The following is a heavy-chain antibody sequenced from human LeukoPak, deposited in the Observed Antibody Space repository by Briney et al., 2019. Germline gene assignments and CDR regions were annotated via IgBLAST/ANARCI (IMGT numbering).Heavy chain of an antibody. V-gene: IGHV4-59*08. D-gene: IGHD1-26*01. Sequence: PSETLSLTCTVSGGSISSYYWSWIQQPPGKGLEWIGYINYSGSTNYNPSLKSRVTISVDTSKTQFSLKVSSVTAADTAVYYCARGGMNFDYWGQGTLVTVSS. CDR3: ARGGMNFDY. CDR1: GGSISSYY. J-gene: IGHJ4*02. CDR2: INYSGST.